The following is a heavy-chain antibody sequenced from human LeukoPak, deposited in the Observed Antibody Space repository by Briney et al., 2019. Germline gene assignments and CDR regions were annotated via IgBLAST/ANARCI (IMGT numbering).Heavy chain of an antibody. J-gene: IGHJ4*02. CDR1: GFTFSSYA. Sequence: GGSLRLSCATSGFTFSSYAMHWVRQATGKGLEWVSAIGTAGDTFYPGSVKGRFTISRENAKNSLSLQMNSLRAEDTAVYYCAKEGFDSWGQGTLVTVSS. CDR3: AKEGFDS. V-gene: IGHV3-13*01. CDR2: IGTAGDT.